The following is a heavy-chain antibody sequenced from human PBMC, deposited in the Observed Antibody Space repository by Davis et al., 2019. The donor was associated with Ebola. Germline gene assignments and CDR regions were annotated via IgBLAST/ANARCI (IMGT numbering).Heavy chain of an antibody. J-gene: IGHJ5*02. V-gene: IGHV4-59*01. CDR2: IYYSGST. D-gene: IGHD1-26*01. CDR3: ARARVGATTSWFDP. CDR1: GGSISSYY. Sequence: SETLSLTCTVSGGSISSYYWSWIRQPPGKGLEWIGYIYYSGSTNYNPSLKSRVTISVDTSKNQFSRKLSSVTAADTAVYYCARARVGATTSWFDPWGQGTLVTVSS.